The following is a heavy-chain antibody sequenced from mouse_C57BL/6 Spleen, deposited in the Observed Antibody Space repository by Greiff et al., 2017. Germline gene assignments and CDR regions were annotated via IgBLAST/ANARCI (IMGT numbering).Heavy chain of an antibody. Sequence: QVQLQQPGAELVMPGASVKLSCKASGYTFTSYWMHWVKQRPGQGLEWIGEIDPSDGSTKYNQKFKGKATLTVDKSSSTAYMQLSSLTSEDSAVXSGVSKCEGGGSSFECFDHWGQST. CDR2: IDPSDGST. V-gene: IGHV1-69*01. J-gene: IGHJ2*01. D-gene: IGHD1-1*01. CDR1: GYTFTSYW. CDR3: VSKCEGGGSSFECFDH.